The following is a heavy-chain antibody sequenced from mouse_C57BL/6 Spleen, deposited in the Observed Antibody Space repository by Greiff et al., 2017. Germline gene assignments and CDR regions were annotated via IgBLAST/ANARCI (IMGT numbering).Heavy chain of an antibody. D-gene: IGHD1-1*01. CDR1: GFTFSSYA. CDR3: ARDYYGSSYDYYARDY. J-gene: IGHJ4*01. V-gene: IGHV5-4*01. CDR2: ISDGGSYT. Sequence: EVNLVESGGGLVKPGGSLKLSCAASGFTFSSYAMSWVRQTPEKRLEWVATISDGGSYTYYPDNVKGRFTISRDNAKNNLYLQMSHLKSEDTAMYYCARDYYGSSYDYYARDYWGQGTSVTVSS.